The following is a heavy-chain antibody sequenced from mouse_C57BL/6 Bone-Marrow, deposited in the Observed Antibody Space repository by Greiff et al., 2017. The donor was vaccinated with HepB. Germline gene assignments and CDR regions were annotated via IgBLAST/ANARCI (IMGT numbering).Heavy chain of an antibody. D-gene: IGHD3-2*02. CDR3: TSRQLRPFDY. Sequence: QVQLQQSGAELVRPGASVTLSCKASGYTFTDYEMHWVKQTPVHGLEWIGAIDPETGGTAYNQKFKGKAILTADKSSSTAYMELRSLTSEDSAVYYCTSRQLRPFDYWGQVTTLTVSS. CDR1: GYTFTDYE. CDR2: IDPETGGT. J-gene: IGHJ2*01. V-gene: IGHV1-15*01.